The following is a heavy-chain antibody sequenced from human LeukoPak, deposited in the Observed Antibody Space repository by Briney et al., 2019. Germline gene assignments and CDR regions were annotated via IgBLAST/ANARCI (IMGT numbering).Heavy chain of an antibody. J-gene: IGHJ4*02. CDR1: GFTFSSYA. V-gene: IGHV3-30*04. Sequence: PGGSLRLSCAASGFTFSSYAMHWVRQAPGKGLEWVAVISYDGSNKYYADSVKGRFTISRDNSKNTLYLQMNSLRAEDTAVYYCAGYYDSSGRRLGYYFDYWGQGTLVTVSS. CDR3: AGYYDSSGRRLGYYFDY. D-gene: IGHD3-22*01. CDR2: ISYDGSNK.